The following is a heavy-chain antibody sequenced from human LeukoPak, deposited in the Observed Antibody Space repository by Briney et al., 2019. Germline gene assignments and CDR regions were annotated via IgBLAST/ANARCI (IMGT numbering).Heavy chain of an antibody. CDR2: ISGGGDST. D-gene: IGHD4-23*01. CDR3: AKDDYGGSLYYYYGMDV. V-gene: IGHV3-23*01. J-gene: IGHJ6*02. Sequence: GGSLRLSCAASGFTFSNYAMSWVRQAPGKGLEWVSAISGGGDSTYYADSVKGRFTISRDNSKNTLYLQMNSLRAEDTAVYYCAKDDYGGSLYYYYGMDVWGQGTTVTVSS. CDR1: GFTFSNYA.